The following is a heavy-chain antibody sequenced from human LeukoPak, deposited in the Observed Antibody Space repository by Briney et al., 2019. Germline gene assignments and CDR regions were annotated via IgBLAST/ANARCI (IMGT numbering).Heavy chain of an antibody. V-gene: IGHV4-30-2*01. CDR2: IYHSGST. Sequence: SSETLSLTCAVSGGSTSSGGYSWSWIRQPPGKGLEWIGYIYHSGSTYYNPSLKSRVTISVDRSKNQFSLKLSSVTAADTAVYYCARLHDCYDSSGYQNWFDPWGQGTLVTVSS. J-gene: IGHJ5*02. D-gene: IGHD3-22*01. CDR1: GGSTSSGGYS. CDR3: ARLHDCYDSSGYQNWFDP.